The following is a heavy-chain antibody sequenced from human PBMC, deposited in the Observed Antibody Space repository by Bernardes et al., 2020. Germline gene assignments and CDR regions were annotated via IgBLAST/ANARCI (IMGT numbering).Heavy chain of an antibody. J-gene: IGHJ4*02. V-gene: IGHV1-24*01. CDR1: GYTLTELS. D-gene: IGHD3-16*01. CDR2: FDPEDGET. Sequence: ASVKVSCKVSGYTLTELSMHWVRQAPGKGLEWMGGFDPEDGETIYAQKFQGRVTMTEDTSTDTAYMELSSLRSEDTAVYYCATGGGLGVFPDYWGQGTLVTVSS. CDR3: ATGGGLGVFPDY.